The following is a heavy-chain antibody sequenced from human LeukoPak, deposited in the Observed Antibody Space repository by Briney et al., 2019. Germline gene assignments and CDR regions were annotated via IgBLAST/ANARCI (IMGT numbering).Heavy chain of an antibody. CDR1: GGSISSYY. Sequence: SETLSLTCTVSGGSISSYYWSWIRQPPGKGLEWIGYIYYSGSTNYNPSLKSRVTISVDTSKNQFSLKLSSVTAADTAVYFCARILTGRFGYWGQGTLVAVSS. CDR2: IYYSGST. V-gene: IGHV4-59*08. J-gene: IGHJ4*02. CDR3: ARILTGRFGY. D-gene: IGHD3-16*01.